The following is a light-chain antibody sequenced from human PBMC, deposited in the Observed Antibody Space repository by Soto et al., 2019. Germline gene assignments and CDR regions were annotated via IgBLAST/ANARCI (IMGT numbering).Light chain of an antibody. CDR3: QQYYSYPIT. CDR2: AAS. V-gene: IGKV1-8*01. CDR1: QSIRTW. Sequence: AVHVTQVPSYLSASFGDSVTITFRASQSIRTWLAWYQQKPGSAPKLLIYAASTLQSGVPSRFSGSGSGTDFTLTISCLQSEDFATYYCQQYYSYPITFGQGTRLEIK. J-gene: IGKJ5*01.